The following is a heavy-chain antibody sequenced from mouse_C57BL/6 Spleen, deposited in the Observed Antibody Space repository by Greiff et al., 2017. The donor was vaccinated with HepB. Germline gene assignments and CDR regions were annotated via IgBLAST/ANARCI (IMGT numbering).Heavy chain of an antibody. CDR2: IYPRSGNT. V-gene: IGHV1-81*01. CDR1: GYTFTSYG. J-gene: IGHJ4*01. D-gene: IGHD2-4*01. CDR3: ARRRDYDYAMDY. Sequence: QVQLKQSGAELARPGASVKLSCKASGYTFTSYGISWVKQRTGQGLEWIGEIYPRSGNTYYNEKFKGKATLTAEKSSSTAYMELRSLTSEDSAVYFCARRRDYDYAMDYWGQGTSVTVSS.